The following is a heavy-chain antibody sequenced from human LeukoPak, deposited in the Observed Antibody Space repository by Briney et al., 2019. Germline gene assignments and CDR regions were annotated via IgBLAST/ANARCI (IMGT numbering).Heavy chain of an antibody. CDR3: ASVEKLWSTYYYYYYYMDV. D-gene: IGHD5-18*01. V-gene: IGHV3-11*04. CDR1: GFTFSDYY. Sequence: GGSLRLSCAASGFTFSDYYMSWIRQAPGKGLEWVSYISSSGSTIYYADSVKGRFTISRDNAKNSLYLQMNSLRAEDTAVYYCASVEKLWSTYYYYYYYMDVWGKGTTVTVSS. J-gene: IGHJ6*03. CDR2: ISSSGSTI.